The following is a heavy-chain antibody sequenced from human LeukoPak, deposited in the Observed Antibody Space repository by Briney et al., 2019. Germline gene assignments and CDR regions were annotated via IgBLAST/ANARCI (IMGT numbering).Heavy chain of an antibody. CDR1: GGSISSSSYY. D-gene: IGHD3-3*01. V-gene: IGHV4-39*06. CDR3: ARVFTFWSGYYLSTYYFDY. Sequence: PSETLSLTCTVSGGSISSSSYYWGWIRQPPGKGLDWIGSIYYSGSTCYNPSLKSQVTISVETSKNQFDLKLSSVTAADTAVYYCARVFTFWSGYYLSTYYFDYWGQGTLVTVSS. CDR2: IYYSGST. J-gene: IGHJ4*02.